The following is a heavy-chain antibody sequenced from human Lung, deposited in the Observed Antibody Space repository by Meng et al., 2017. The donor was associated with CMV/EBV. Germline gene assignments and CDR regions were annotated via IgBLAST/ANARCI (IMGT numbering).Heavy chain of an antibody. CDR1: GFTFSSSY. CDR3: AREEAMVGYYTNWLDA. Sequence: GGSLRLSCVASGFTFSSSYMSWVRQAPGKGLEWVSSISGSVGNTYYADSVKGRFTISRDNSGDTLYMQMSSLRAEDTAVYYCAREEAMVGYYTNWLDAWGQGALVXVSS. J-gene: IGHJ5*02. CDR2: ISGSVGNT. D-gene: IGHD5-18*01. V-gene: IGHV3-23*01.